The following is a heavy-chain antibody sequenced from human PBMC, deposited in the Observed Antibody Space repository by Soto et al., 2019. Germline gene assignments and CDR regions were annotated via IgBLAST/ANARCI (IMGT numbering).Heavy chain of an antibody. Sequence: GGSLRLSCAASGFTFSSYGMHWVRQAPGKGLEWVAVISYDGSNKYYADSVKGRFTISRDNSKNTLYLQMNSLRAEDTAVYYCAKGRWVTTHYYGMDVWGQGTTVTVSS. D-gene: IGHD4-17*01. J-gene: IGHJ6*02. CDR3: AKGRWVTTHYYGMDV. CDR2: ISYDGSNK. V-gene: IGHV3-30*18. CDR1: GFTFSSYG.